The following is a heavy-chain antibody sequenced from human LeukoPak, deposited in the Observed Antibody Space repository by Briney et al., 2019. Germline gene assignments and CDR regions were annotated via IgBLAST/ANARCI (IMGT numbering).Heavy chain of an antibody. D-gene: IGHD3-22*01. CDR1: GFIVSSNY. V-gene: IGHV3-66*01. Sequence: PGGSLRLSCAASGFIVSSNYMSWVRQAPGKGLEWVSVIYSGGSTYYADSVKGRFTISRDNAKNSLYLQMNSLRAEDTAVYYCARALPTYYYDSSGYLDYWGQGTLVTVSS. CDR3: ARALPTYYYDSSGYLDY. CDR2: IYSGGST. J-gene: IGHJ4*02.